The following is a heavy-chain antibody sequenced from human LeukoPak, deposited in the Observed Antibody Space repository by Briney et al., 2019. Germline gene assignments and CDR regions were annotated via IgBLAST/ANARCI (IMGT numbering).Heavy chain of an antibody. D-gene: IGHD3-10*01. CDR3: ARGANSGSYYNVVDY. J-gene: IGHJ4*02. V-gene: IGHV3-48*04. CDR1: GFTFSSFN. Sequence: GGSLRLSCAASGFTFSSFNMNWVRQAPGRGLEWISYISSSSSTIYYADSVKGRFTISRDNAKNSLYLQMNSLRAEDTAVYYCARGANSGSYYNVVDYWGQGTLVTVSS. CDR2: ISSSSSTI.